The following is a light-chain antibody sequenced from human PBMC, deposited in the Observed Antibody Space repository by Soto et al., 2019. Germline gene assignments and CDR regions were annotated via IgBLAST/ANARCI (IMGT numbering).Light chain of an antibody. CDR1: SSNVGSYKL. Sequence: QSVLTQPASVSGSPGQSITISCTGTSSNVGSYKLVSWYQQHPGKAPKLMIFEVNKRPSGVSNRFSGSKSGNTASLTISGLKVEDEADYYCSSYASSNTVVFGGGTKLTVL. CDR2: EVN. CDR3: SSYASSNTVV. V-gene: IGLV2-23*02. J-gene: IGLJ3*02.